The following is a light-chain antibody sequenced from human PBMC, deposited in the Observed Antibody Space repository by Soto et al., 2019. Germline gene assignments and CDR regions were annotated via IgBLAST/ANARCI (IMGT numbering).Light chain of an antibody. CDR3: SSYSSGSTLYV. CDR2: EVS. V-gene: IGLV2-14*01. CDR1: SSDVGGYNY. Sequence: QSVLTQPASVSGSPGQSITISCTGTSSDVGGYNYVSWYQQHPGKAPKLMIYEVSNRPSGVSNRFSGSKSGNTASLTISGLQAEDEADYHCSSYSSGSTLYVFGTGTKV. J-gene: IGLJ1*01.